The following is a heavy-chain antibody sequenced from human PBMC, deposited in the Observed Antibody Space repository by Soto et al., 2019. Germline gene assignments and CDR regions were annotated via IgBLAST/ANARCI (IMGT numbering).Heavy chain of an antibody. J-gene: IGHJ5*02. CDR2: IYYSGST. Sequence: SETLSLTCTVSGGSISSCYWSWIRQPPGKGLEWIGSIYYSGSTNYNPSLKSRVTISVDTSKNQFSLKLSSVTAADTAVYYCARHKTYYGSGSPFDWFDPWGQGTLVTVSS. V-gene: IGHV4-59*08. D-gene: IGHD3-10*01. CDR1: GGSISSCY. CDR3: ARHKTYYGSGSPFDWFDP.